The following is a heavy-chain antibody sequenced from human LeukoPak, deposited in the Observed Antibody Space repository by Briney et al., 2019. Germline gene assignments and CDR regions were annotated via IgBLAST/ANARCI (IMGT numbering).Heavy chain of an antibody. Sequence: SETLSLTCTVSGGSISSSTFYWGWIRQPPGKGLEWIGSLYYSGSTYYNPSLKSRVTISVDTSKNQFSLKLSSVTAADTAVYFCAREDYYNSGGYYLDYWGQGTLVTVSS. CDR1: GGSISSSTFY. V-gene: IGHV4-39*01. CDR2: LYYSGST. J-gene: IGHJ4*02. CDR3: AREDYYNSGGYYLDY. D-gene: IGHD3-22*01.